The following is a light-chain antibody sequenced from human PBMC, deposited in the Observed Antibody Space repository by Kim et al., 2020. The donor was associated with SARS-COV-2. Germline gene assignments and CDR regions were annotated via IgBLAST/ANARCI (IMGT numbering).Light chain of an antibody. CDR3: QQYNNWPSWT. J-gene: IGKJ1*01. Sequence: SPGERATLSCRASQSVSSNLAWYQQKPGQAPSLLIYGASTRATGIPATFSGSGSGTEFTLTISSLQSEDFAVYYCQQYNNWPSWTFGQGTKVDIK. CDR1: QSVSSN. CDR2: GAS. V-gene: IGKV3-15*01.